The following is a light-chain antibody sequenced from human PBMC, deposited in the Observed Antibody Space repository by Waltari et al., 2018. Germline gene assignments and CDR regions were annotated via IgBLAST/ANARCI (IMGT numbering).Light chain of an antibody. CDR1: TPNRGRHY. CDR3: AAWDDSRVV. CDR2: RNN. J-gene: IGLJ2*01. V-gene: IGLV1-47*01. Sequence: QSVLTQPPSASGPPGQRVPTPCSGSTPNRGRHYVYWYQQLPGTAPKLLIYRNNQRPSGVPDRFSGSKSGTSASLAISGLRSEDEADYYCAAWDDSRVVFGGGTKLTVL.